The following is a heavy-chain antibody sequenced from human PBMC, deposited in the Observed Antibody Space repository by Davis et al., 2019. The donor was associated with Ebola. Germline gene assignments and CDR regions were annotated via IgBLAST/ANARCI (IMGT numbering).Heavy chain of an antibody. D-gene: IGHD3-9*01. V-gene: IGHV3-21*01. CDR2: ISSSSSYI. CDR1: GFTFSSYS. J-gene: IGHJ6*02. CDR3: ARLNYDILTGYLYYYYGMDV. Sequence: GGSLRLSCAASGFTFSSYSMNWVRQAPGKGLEWVSSISSSSSYIYYADSVKGRFTISRDNAKNSLYLQMNSLRAEDTAVYYCARLNYDILTGYLYYYYGMDVWGQGTTVTVSS.